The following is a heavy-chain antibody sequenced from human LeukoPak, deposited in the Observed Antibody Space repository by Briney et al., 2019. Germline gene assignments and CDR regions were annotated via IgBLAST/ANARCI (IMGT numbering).Heavy chain of an antibody. CDR1: GFTFSSYG. CDR3: ARDDGKFGSGYY. V-gene: IGHV3-30*03. Sequence: GGSLRLSCAASGFTFSSYGMHWVRQAPGKGLEWVAVVSYDGSNKYYADSVKGRSTISRDNAKNSLYLQMDSLRDEDTAVYYCARDDGKFGSGYYWGQGTLVTVSS. J-gene: IGHJ4*02. CDR2: VSYDGSNK. D-gene: IGHD3-10*01.